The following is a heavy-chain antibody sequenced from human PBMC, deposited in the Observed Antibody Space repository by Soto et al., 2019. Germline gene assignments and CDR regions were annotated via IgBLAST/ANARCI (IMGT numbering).Heavy chain of an antibody. CDR1: GFTFRSYG. Sequence: QVQLVESGGGVVQPGRSLRLSCAASGFTFRSYGMHWVRQAPGKGLEWVAVIWYDGSNEYYADSVKGRFTISRDNSKNTLYLQMNSLSAEDTAVYYCARDRPPDFGCDCAFDSWGQGTLVTVSS. CDR3: ARDRPPDFGCDCAFDS. D-gene: IGHD2-21*02. CDR2: IWYDGSNE. V-gene: IGHV3-33*01. J-gene: IGHJ4*02.